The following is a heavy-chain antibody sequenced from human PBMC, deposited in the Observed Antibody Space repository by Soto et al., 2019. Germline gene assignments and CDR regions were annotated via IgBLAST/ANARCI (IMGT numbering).Heavy chain of an antibody. CDR2: IYPGDSDT. D-gene: IGHD4-17*01. Sequence: GESLKISCKGSGYSFTSYWIGWVRQMPGKGLEWMGIIYPGDSDTRYSPSFQGQVTISADKSISTAYLQWSSLKASDTAMYYCARRGTVTTGPSDREITNYGMDVWGQGTTVTVSS. CDR3: ARRGTVTTGPSDREITNYGMDV. J-gene: IGHJ6*02. CDR1: GYSFTSYW. V-gene: IGHV5-51*01.